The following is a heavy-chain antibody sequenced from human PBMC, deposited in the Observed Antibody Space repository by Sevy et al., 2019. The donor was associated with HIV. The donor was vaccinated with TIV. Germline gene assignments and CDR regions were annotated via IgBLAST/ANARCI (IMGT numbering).Heavy chain of an antibody. D-gene: IGHD6-13*01. CDR1: GYTFNGYF. V-gene: IGHV1-2*06. CDR3: ANFGNWYNIPEVNIDY. Sequence: ASVKVSCKTSGYTFNGYFMDWVRQAPGQGPEWMGRINPNNGGADYAQKFQGRVTMTLDTSISTAYMEVNRLTSDDTAMYYCANFGNWYNIPEVNIDYWGQGTLVTVSS. CDR2: INPNNGGA. J-gene: IGHJ4*02.